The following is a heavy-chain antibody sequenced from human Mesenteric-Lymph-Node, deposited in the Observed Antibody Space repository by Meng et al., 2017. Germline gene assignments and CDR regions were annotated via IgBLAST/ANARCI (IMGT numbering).Heavy chain of an antibody. D-gene: IGHD2-21*02. Sequence: SGPGRVTLPVTLSLPCAVPGGTLSRRNWWSWVRQPPGKGLELIGEIYHSGSTNYNPSLKSRVTISVDESKNQFSLRLSSVTAADTAVYYCARVGAYCGGDCYHPRWGQGTLVTVSS. V-gene: IGHV4-4*03. CDR3: ARVGAYCGGDCYHPR. CDR1: GGTLSRRNW. CDR2: IYHSGST. J-gene: IGHJ4*02.